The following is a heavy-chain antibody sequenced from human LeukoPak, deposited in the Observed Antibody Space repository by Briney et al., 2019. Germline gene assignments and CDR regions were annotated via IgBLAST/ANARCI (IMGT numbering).Heavy chain of an antibody. CDR3: ARDHGSGINYYYGMDV. V-gene: IGHV3-11*01. CDR1: GFTFSDYY. J-gene: IGHJ6*02. D-gene: IGHD3-10*01. Sequence: GGSLRLSCAASGFTFSDYYMSWIRQAPGKGLEWVSYISSSGSTIYYADSVKGRFTISRDNAKNSLYLQMNSLRAEDTAVYYCARDHGSGINYYYGMDVWGQGTTVTVSS. CDR2: ISSSGSTI.